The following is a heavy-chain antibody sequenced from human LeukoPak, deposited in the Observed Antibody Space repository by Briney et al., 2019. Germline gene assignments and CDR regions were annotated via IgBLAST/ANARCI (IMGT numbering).Heavy chain of an antibody. CDR1: GFSFSTYA. CDR2: ISSSNSYI. CDR3: ARDGTFDV. J-gene: IGHJ3*01. D-gene: IGHD1-26*01. Sequence: PGGSLRLSCAASGFSFSTYAMGRVRQAPGKGLEWVSSISSSNSYIYYADSVKGRFTISRDNAKNSLYLQMNSLRAEDTAVYYCARDGTFDVWGQGTMVTVSS. V-gene: IGHV3-21*01.